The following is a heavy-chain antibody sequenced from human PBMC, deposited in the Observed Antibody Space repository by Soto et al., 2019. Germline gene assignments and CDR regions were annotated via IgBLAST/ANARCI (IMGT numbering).Heavy chain of an antibody. J-gene: IGHJ5*02. CDR3: ARSSLTLAGFVN. D-gene: IGHD6-6*01. CDR1: GFSLSTTGVG. Sequence: QITLKESGPTLVEPAQTLTLTCTFSGFSLSTTGVGVGWVRQPPGKALEWLAIVYYTGDKRYSPFLRNRLSITKDTAKDQDLLTIANMGPVATATYYGARSSLTLAGFVNCGQAIAVIVS. V-gene: IGHV2-5*01. CDR2: VYYTGDK.